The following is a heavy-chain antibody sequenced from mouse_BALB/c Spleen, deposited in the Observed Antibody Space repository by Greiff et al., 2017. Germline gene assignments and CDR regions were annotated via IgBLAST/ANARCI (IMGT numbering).Heavy chain of an antibody. Sequence: VMLVESGAELAKPGASVKMSCKASGYTFTSYWMHWVKQRPGQGLEWIGYINPSTGYTEYNQKFKDKATLTADKSSSTAYMQLSSLTSEDSAVYYCARLGQFAYWGQGTLVTVSA. CDR2: INPSTGYT. CDR3: ARLGQFAY. J-gene: IGHJ3*01. CDR1: GYTFTSYW. D-gene: IGHD3-3*01. V-gene: IGHV1-7*01.